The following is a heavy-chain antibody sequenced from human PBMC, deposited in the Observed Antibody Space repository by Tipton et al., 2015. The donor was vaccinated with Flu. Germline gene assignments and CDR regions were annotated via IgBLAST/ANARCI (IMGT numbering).Heavy chain of an antibody. CDR1: GGSFSGYY. CDR2: INHSGST. CDR3: ARGSGYYFFDY. Sequence: LRLSCAVYGGSFSGYYWSWIRQPPGKGLEWIGEINHSGSTNYNPSLKSRVTISVDTSKNQFSLKLSSVTAADTAAYYCARGSGYYFFDYWGQGTLVTVSS. V-gene: IGHV4-34*01. J-gene: IGHJ4*02. D-gene: IGHD3-22*01.